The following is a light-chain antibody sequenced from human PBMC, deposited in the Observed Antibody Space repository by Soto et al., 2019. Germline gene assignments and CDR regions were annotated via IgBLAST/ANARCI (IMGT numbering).Light chain of an antibody. J-gene: IGLJ2*01. CDR3: AAWDDSLGRVL. Sequence: QSVLTQPPSASGTPGQRVSISCSGSSSNIKFNPVKWYQQLPGTAPKLLIYSTNQRPSGVPDRFSGSRSGTSASLAISGLQSDDEADYFCAAWDDSLGRVLFGGGTKATVL. CDR1: SSNIKFNP. CDR2: STN. V-gene: IGLV1-44*01.